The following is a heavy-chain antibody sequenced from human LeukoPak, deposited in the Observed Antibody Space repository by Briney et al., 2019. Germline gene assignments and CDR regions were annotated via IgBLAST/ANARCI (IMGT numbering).Heavy chain of an antibody. Sequence: GGSLRLSCAAFGFTFSSYAMSWVRQAPGKGLEWVSAISGSGGSTYYADSVKGRFTISRDNSKNTLYLQMNSLRAEDTAVYYCAKDLCSSGWYVHGYWGQGTLVTVSS. V-gene: IGHV3-23*01. D-gene: IGHD6-19*01. CDR1: GFTFSSYA. CDR3: AKDLCSSGWYVHGY. CDR2: ISGSGGST. J-gene: IGHJ4*02.